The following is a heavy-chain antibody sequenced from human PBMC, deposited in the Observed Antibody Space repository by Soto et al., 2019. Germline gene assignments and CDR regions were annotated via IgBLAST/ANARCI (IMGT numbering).Heavy chain of an antibody. V-gene: IGHV3-11*06. CDR3: ASVAGTYYWYFDL. CDR2: ISSSSSYT. J-gene: IGHJ2*01. D-gene: IGHD6-19*01. CDR1: GFTFSDYY. Sequence: PGGSLRLSCAASGFTFSDYYMSWIRQAPGKGLEWVSYISSSSSYTNYADSVKGRFTISRDNAKNSLYLQMNSLRAEDTAVYYCASVAGTYYWYFDLWGRGTLVTVSS.